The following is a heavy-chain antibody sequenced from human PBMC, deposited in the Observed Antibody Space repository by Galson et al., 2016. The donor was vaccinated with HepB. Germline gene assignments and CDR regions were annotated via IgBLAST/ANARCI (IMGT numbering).Heavy chain of an antibody. CDR3: ARGVYSDFWSLYYAGSANWLDP. Sequence: SETLSLTCTVSGASISGNYWRWIRQPPGKRLEWIGDLSYSGSTNYNPSLKSRVTLSLETSKNQFSLKLTSVTAADTAVYYCARGVYSDFWSLYYAGSANWLDPWGQGILVTVSS. CDR1: GASISGNY. V-gene: IGHV4-59*01. CDR2: LSYSGST. D-gene: IGHD3-3*01. J-gene: IGHJ5*02.